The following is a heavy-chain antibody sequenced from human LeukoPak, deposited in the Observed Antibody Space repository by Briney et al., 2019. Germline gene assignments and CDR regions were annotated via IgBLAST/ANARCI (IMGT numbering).Heavy chain of an antibody. D-gene: IGHD5-18*01. Sequence: GGSLRLSCPASGFTFSSYAMSWVRQPPGKGLEWVSFISGDGGSTYYADSVKGRFTVSRDNSKNTLYLQMTSLRAEDTAVYYCAKDGGYNYGSFDYWGRGTLVTVSS. J-gene: IGHJ4*02. V-gene: IGHV3-23*01. CDR2: ISGDGGST. CDR1: GFTFSSYA. CDR3: AKDGGYNYGSFDY.